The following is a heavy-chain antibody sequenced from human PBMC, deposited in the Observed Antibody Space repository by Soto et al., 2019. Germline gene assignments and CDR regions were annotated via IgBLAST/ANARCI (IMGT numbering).Heavy chain of an antibody. D-gene: IGHD3-3*01. V-gene: IGHV4-34*01. CDR1: GGSVNGYY. J-gene: IGHJ5*02. CDR2: INHTGGT. CDR3: ASRPAYYDFWSGRNNWFDP. Sequence: SETLSLTCAVYGGSVNGYYWNWIRQPPGKGLEWIGEINHTGGTHYNPSLKSRVTISVDTSKNQFSLKLSSVTAADTAVYYCASRPAYYDFWSGRNNWFDPWGQGTLVTAPQ.